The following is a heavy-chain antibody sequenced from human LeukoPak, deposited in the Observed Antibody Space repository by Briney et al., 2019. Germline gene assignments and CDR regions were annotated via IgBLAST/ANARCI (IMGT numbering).Heavy chain of an antibody. D-gene: IGHD1-26*01. CDR1: GVSVRNTNHY. J-gene: IGHJ4*02. Sequence: PSETLSLTCSVSGVSVRNTNHYWSWIRQPPGKGLEWIGHIYYSGGTNYNPSLKSRVTISVDMSKNQFSLNLTSVTAADTAVYYCARDAHSVGATRFDYWAQGTPVTVSS. V-gene: IGHV4-61*01. CDR2: IYYSGGT. CDR3: ARDAHSVGATRFDY.